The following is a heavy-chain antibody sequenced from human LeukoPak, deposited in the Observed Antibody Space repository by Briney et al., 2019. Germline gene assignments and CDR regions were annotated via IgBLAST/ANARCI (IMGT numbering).Heavy chain of an antibody. J-gene: IGHJ4*02. Sequence: KPSETLSLTCTVSGGSISSSSYYWAWIRQPPGKGLEWIGSIYYSGSTYYNPSLKSRVTISVDTSKNHFSLKLSSVTAADTAVYYCARSGSSGWPNYYFDYWGQGTLVTVSS. CDR1: GGSISSSSYY. V-gene: IGHV4-39*02. CDR3: ARSGSSGWPNYYFDY. D-gene: IGHD6-19*01. CDR2: IYYSGST.